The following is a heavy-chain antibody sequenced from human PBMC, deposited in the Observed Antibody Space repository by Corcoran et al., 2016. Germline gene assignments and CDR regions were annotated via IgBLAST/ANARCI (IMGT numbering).Heavy chain of an antibody. V-gene: IGHV1-69*01. CDR3: ARGYGSGSYWEYNWFDP. CDR1: GGTFSSYA. D-gene: IGHD3-10*01. J-gene: IGHJ5*02. CDR2: IIPIFGTA. Sequence: QVQLVQSGAEVKKPGSSVKVSCKASGGTFSSYAISWVRQAPGQGLEWMGGIIPIFGTANYAQKFQGRVTITADESTSTAYMELSSLRSEDTAVYYCARGYGSGSYWEYNWFDPWGQGTLVTVSS.